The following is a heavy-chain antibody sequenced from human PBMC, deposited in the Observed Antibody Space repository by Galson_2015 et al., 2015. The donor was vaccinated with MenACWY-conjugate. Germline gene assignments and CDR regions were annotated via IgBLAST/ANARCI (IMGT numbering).Heavy chain of an antibody. CDR3: ATSNYYDGGGPVCLN. Sequence: SLRLSCAAAGFTFSSIGMHWVRRSPGKGLEWLALISKDARQTFYADSVEGRFTISRDNSNNTLSLEMNSLRVDDTAVYYCATSNYYDGGGPVCLNWGQGTLVTVSS. D-gene: IGHD3-22*01. CDR1: GFTFSSIG. V-gene: IGHV3-30*03. CDR2: ISKDARQT. J-gene: IGHJ1*01.